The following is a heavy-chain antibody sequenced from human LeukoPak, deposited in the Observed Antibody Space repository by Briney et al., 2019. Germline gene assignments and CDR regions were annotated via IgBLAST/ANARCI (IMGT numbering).Heavy chain of an antibody. CDR1: GFSFSDYS. V-gene: IGHV3-21*01. J-gene: IGHJ4*02. CDR2: ISGSSTYI. D-gene: IGHD3-10*01. CDR3: ARGEYGSGSYHIDY. Sequence: GGSLRLSCVASGFSFSDYSMNWVRQAPGKGLEWVSFISGSSTYIYYADSVKGRLTISRDNAKNSLYLQMNSLRAEDTAVYYCARGEYGSGSYHIDYWGQGTLVTVSS.